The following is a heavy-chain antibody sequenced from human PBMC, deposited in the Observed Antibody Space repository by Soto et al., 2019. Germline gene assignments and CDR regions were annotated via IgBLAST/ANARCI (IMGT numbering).Heavy chain of an antibody. J-gene: IGHJ6*02. CDR2: ISYDGSNK. Sequence: QVQLVESGGGVVQPGRSLRLSCAASGFTFSSYAMHWVRQAPGKGLEWVAVISYDGSNKYYADSVKGRFTISRDNSKNTLYLQMNSLRAEDTAVYYCARSKYSSSSGCASYYYYYYGMDVWGQGTTVTVSS. V-gene: IGHV3-30-3*01. CDR3: ARSKYSSSSGCASYYYYYYGMDV. CDR1: GFTFSSYA. D-gene: IGHD6-6*01.